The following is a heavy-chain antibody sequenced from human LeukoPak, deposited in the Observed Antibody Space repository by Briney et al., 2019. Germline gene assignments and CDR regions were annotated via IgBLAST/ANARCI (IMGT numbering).Heavy chain of an antibody. V-gene: IGHV4-61*01. CDR1: GGSVSSGSYY. D-gene: IGHD6-19*01. CDR3: ARERYSSGWWGWRLDY. CDR2: IYYSGST. J-gene: IGHJ4*02. Sequence: PSETLSLTCTVSGGSVSSGSYYWNWIRQSPGKGLEWIGYIYYSGSTNYNPSLKSRVSMSVDTAKNQSSLRLISVTAADTAVYYCARERYSSGWWGWRLDYWGQGTLVTVSS.